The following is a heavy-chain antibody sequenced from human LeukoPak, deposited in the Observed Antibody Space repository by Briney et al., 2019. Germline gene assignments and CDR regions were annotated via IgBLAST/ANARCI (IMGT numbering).Heavy chain of an antibody. CDR3: ARDRFLSDSSGWYYFDY. Sequence: GGSLRLSCAASGFTVSSNDMSWVRQAPGKGLEWVANIKQDGSEKYYVDSVKGRFTISRDNAKKSLYLQMNSLRAEDTAVYYCARDRFLSDSSGWYYFDYWGQGTLVTVSS. V-gene: IGHV3-7*03. CDR2: IKQDGSEK. CDR1: GFTVSSND. J-gene: IGHJ4*02. D-gene: IGHD6-19*01.